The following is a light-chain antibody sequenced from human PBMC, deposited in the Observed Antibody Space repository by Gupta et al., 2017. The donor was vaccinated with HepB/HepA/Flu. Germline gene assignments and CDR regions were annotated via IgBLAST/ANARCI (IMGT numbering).Light chain of an antibody. CDR3: QQLNSYPPLT. J-gene: IGKJ4*01. CDR1: QGISSY. V-gene: IGKV1-9*01. CDR2: AAS. Sequence: DIQLTQSQSFMSASVGDRVTITCRASQGISSYLAWYQQKPGKAPKLLIYAASTLQSGVPSRFSGSGSGTEFTLTISSLQPGDFATYYCQQLNSYPPLTFGGGTKVEIK.